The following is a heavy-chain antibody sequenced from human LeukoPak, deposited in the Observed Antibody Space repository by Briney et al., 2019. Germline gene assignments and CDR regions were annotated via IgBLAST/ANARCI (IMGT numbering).Heavy chain of an antibody. J-gene: IGHJ4*02. CDR2: ISSSSSYI. D-gene: IGHD3-10*01. Sequence: KPGGSLRLSCAASGFTFSSYSMNWVRQAPGKGLEWVSSISSSSSYIYYADSVKGRFTISRDNAKHSLYLQMNSLRAEDTAVYYCARDPILVRGYFDYWGQGTLVGVSS. CDR3: ARDPILVRGYFDY. V-gene: IGHV3-21*01. CDR1: GFTFSSYS.